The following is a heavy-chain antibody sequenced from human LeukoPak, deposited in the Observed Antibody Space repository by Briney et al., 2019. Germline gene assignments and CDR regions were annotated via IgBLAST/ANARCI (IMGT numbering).Heavy chain of an antibody. CDR3: ARLTEGW. CDR2: VYYTGRT. J-gene: IGHJ4*02. D-gene: IGHD2-15*01. V-gene: IGHV4-59*08. Sequence: SATLSLTCIVSGGSIGSYYSSWVRQTPGKGLEWIGYVYYTGRTNYNPSLKGRVTIFVDTSKNQFSLKLSSVTAADTAVYYCARLTEGWWGQGALVTVSS. CDR1: GGSIGSYY.